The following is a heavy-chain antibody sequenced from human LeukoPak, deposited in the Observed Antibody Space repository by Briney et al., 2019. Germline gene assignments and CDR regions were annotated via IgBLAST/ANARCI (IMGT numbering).Heavy chain of an antibody. Sequence: SETLSLTCAIYGGSFGDHYWSWTRQSPGKGLEWIGEIYHSGTTNYNPSLKSRVTVSVDTSKNQFSLEMSSVTAADTAVYYCARHKYTSGWGGKYYYYMDVWGQGTTVTISS. D-gene: IGHD6-19*01. J-gene: IGHJ6*03. CDR1: GGSFGDHY. CDR2: IYHSGTT. V-gene: IGHV4-34*01. CDR3: ARHKYTSGWGGKYYYYMDV.